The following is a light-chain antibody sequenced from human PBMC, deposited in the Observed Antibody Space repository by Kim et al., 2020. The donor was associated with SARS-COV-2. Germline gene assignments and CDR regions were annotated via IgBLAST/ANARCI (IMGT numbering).Light chain of an antibody. V-gene: IGLV3-10*01. J-gene: IGLJ3*02. Sequence: SYELTQPPSVSVSPGQTARITCSGDALPKKYAYWYQQESGQAPVLVMYEDSKRPSGIPERFSGSSSGTMATLTISGAQVEDEADYYCYSTDSSGNHRVFGGGTQLTVL. CDR2: EDS. CDR3: YSTDSSGNHRV. CDR1: ALPKKY.